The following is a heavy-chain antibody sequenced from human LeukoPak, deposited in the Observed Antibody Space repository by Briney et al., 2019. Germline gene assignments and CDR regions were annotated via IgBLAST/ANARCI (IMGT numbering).Heavy chain of an antibody. Sequence: ASVKVSCKASGYTFTSYGISWVRQAPGQGLEWMGWISAYNGNTNYAQKLQGRVTMTTDTSTSTAYMELRSLRSDDTAVYYCARDHRQWLTYYYYYMDVWGKGTTVTVSS. V-gene: IGHV1-18*01. D-gene: IGHD6-19*01. CDR3: ARDHRQWLTYYYYYMDV. CDR1: GYTFTSYG. J-gene: IGHJ6*03. CDR2: ISAYNGNT.